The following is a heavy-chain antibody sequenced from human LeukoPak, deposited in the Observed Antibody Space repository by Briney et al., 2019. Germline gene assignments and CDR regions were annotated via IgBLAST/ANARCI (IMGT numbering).Heavy chain of an antibody. CDR2: ISGSGGST. V-gene: IGHV3-23*01. CDR3: AKSHSSSSYFYYGMDV. Sequence: GGSLRLSCVASGVTLSNYAMSWARQAPGKGLEWVSAISGSGGSTYYTDSVKGRFTISRDNSKNTLYLQMNSLRAEDTAVYYCAKSHSSSSYFYYGMDVWGQGTTVTVSS. D-gene: IGHD6-13*01. J-gene: IGHJ6*02. CDR1: GVTLSNYA.